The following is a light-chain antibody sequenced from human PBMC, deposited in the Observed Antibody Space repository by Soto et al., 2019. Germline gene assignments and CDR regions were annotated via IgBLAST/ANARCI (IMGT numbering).Light chain of an antibody. Sequence: QSVLTQPASVSGSPGQSITISCTGTSSDVGGYNYVSWYQQHPGKAPKLMTFDVSNRPSGVSNRFSGSKSGNTASLTISGLQAEDEADYYCSSYTSSSTLWVFGGGTQLTVL. CDR3: SSYTSSSTLWV. CDR2: DVS. CDR1: SSDVGGYNY. J-gene: IGLJ2*01. V-gene: IGLV2-14*03.